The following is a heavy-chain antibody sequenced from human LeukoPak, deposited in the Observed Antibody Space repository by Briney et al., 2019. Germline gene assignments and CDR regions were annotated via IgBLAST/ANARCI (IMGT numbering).Heavy chain of an antibody. Sequence: GGSLRLSCAASGFTFSSYGMSWVRQAPGKGLEWVSSISSSSSYIYYADSVKGRFTISRDNAKNSLYLQMNSLRAEDTAVYYCARDLPSYYYDSSGYYQGPYYFDYWGQGTLVTVSS. J-gene: IGHJ4*02. D-gene: IGHD3-22*01. CDR1: GFTFSSYG. V-gene: IGHV3-21*01. CDR3: ARDLPSYYYDSSGYYQGPYYFDY. CDR2: ISSSSSYI.